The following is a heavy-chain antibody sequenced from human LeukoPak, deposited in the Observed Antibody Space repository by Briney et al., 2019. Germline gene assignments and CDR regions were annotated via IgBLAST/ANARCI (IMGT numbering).Heavy chain of an antibody. V-gene: IGHV3-30*04. D-gene: IGHD5-18*01. Sequence: GGSLRLSCAASGFTFSSYAMHWVRQAPGKGLEWVAVISYDGSNKYYADSVKGRFTISRDNSKNTLYLQMNSLRAEDTAVYYCASGGDTVGILDYWGQGTLVTVSS. J-gene: IGHJ4*02. CDR2: ISYDGSNK. CDR1: GFTFSSYA. CDR3: ASGGDTVGILDY.